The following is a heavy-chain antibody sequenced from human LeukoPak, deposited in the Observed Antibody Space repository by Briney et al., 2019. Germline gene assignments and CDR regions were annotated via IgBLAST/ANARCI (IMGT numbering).Heavy chain of an antibody. Sequence: SETLSLTCTVSGGSISSYYWTWIRQPAGKGLEWIGRIYTSGGTNYNPSLKSRVTISVDKSKNQFSLKLSSVTAADTAVYYCATYKPGGWFDPWGQGTLVTVSS. CDR3: ATYKPGGWFDP. CDR1: GGSISSYY. V-gene: IGHV4-4*07. CDR2: IYTSGGT. J-gene: IGHJ5*02. D-gene: IGHD3-16*01.